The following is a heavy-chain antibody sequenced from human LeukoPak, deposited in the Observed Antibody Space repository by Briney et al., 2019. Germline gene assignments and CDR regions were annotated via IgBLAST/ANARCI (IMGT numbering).Heavy chain of an antibody. CDR1: GFTFSNYG. CDR2: ISYDESNK. D-gene: IGHD2-15*01. V-gene: IGHV3-30*18. J-gene: IGHJ4*02. Sequence: QAGGSLRLSSAASGFTFSNYGMHWDRQAPGWGLEWVTLISYDESNKYYADSVKGRFTISRDNSKKTLYLQMDSLRTEDTAVYYCAKDPGWRQLIPMHFDYWGQGTLVTVSS. CDR3: AKDPGWRQLIPMHFDY.